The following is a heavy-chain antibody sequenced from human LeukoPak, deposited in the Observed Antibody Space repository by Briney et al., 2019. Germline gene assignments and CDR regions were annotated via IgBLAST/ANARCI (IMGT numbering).Heavy chain of an antibody. Sequence: SVKVSCKASGGTLSSYAISWVRQAPGQGLEWMGGIIPIFGIANYAQKFQGRVTITADESTSTAYMELSSLRSEDTAVYYCAREGSNYFDYWGQGTLVTVSS. J-gene: IGHJ4*02. CDR2: IIPIFGIA. CDR1: GGTLSSYA. CDR3: AREGSNYFDY. V-gene: IGHV1-69*01. D-gene: IGHD2-2*01.